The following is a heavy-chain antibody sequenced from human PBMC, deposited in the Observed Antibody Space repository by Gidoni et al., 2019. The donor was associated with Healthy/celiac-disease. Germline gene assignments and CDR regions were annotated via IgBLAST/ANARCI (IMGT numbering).Heavy chain of an antibody. D-gene: IGHD3-16*02. V-gene: IGHV1-18*01. CDR2: ISAYNGNT. J-gene: IGHJ4*02. CDR1: TFTSYG. Sequence: TFTSYGISWVRQAPGQGLEWMGWISAYNGNTNYAQKLQGRVTMTTDTSTSTAYMELRSLRSDDTAVYYCARGEGSYDYVWGSYRYTGLYYFDYWGQGTLVTVSS. CDR3: ARGEGSYDYVWGSYRYTGLYYFDY.